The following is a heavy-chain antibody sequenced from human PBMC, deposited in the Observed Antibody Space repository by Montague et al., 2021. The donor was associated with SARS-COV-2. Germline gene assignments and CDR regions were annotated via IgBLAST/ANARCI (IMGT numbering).Heavy chain of an antibody. V-gene: IGHV4-31*03. CDR1: GGSISSGAYY. CDR2: ISYTGTT. J-gene: IGHJ4*02. CDR3: ARDSGGYGGGNYYFDY. Sequence: TLSLTCTVSGGSISSGAYYWIWIRQHPGEGLEWIGYISYTGTTYYNPSLKSRVSISVDTSQNQFSLKLSSVTAADTAVYYCARDSGGYGGGNYYFDYWGQGPLVTVSS. D-gene: IGHD6-25*01.